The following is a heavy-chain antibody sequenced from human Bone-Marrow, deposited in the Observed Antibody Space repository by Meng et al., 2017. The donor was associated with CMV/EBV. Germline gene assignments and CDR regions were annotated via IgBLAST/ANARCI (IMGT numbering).Heavy chain of an antibody. V-gene: IGHV3-30-3*01. J-gene: IGHJ6*02. CDR2: ISYDGSNK. D-gene: IGHD3-3*01. CDR3: AKDVHYDFWSGYYPHYYYYGMDV. Sequence: GGSLRLSCAASGFTFSSYAMHWVRQAPGKGLEWVAVISYDGSNKYYADSVKGRFTISRDNSKNTLYLQMNSLRAEDTAVYYCAKDVHYDFWSGYYPHYYYYGMDVWGQGTTVTVSS. CDR1: GFTFSSYA.